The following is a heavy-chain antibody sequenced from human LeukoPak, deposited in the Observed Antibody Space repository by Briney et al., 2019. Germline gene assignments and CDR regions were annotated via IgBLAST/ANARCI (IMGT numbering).Heavy chain of an antibody. V-gene: IGHV3-48*01. CDR2: ISSSSSTI. J-gene: IGHJ4*02. CDR3: ARVVVPAAILDYFDY. CDR1: GFTFSSYS. D-gene: IGHD2-2*01. Sequence: PGGSLRLSCAASGFTFSSYSMNWVRQAPGKGLEWVSYISSSSSTIYYADSVKGRFTISRDNAKNSLYLQMNSLRAEDTAVYYCARVVVPAAILDYFDYWGQGTLVTVSS.